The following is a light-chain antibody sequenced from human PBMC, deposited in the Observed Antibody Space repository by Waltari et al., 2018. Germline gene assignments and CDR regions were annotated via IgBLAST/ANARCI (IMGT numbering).Light chain of an antibody. V-gene: IGKV3-20*01. CDR1: QTIRRPY. J-gene: IGKJ4*01. CDR3: QQYDISPLT. Sequence: EIVLTQSPGTLSLSPGEGATLSCRTSQTIRRPYLAWYQQKPGQAPTLLIYGTFTRATGIPDRFTGSGSGTDFSLTISSLEPEDFATYYCQQYDISPLTFGGGTKVEIK. CDR2: GTF.